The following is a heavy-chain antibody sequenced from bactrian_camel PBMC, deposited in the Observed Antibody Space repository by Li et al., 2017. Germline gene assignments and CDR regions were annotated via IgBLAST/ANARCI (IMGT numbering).Heavy chain of an antibody. Sequence: VQLVESGGGSVPTGGSLVLTCVISRADRMGWFRQAPGKEREGVAVIYVDSGNSYYRDSVKGRFTISLDNTKLNLQMNDLQPEDTATYYCAADTRVGLSVAAYMVRPDKCEYNFWGQGTQVTVS. CDR1: ISRADR. D-gene: IGHD1*01. CDR2: IYVDSGNS. V-gene: IGHV3S54*01. J-gene: IGHJ4*01. CDR3: AADTRVGLSVAAYMVRPDKCEYNF.